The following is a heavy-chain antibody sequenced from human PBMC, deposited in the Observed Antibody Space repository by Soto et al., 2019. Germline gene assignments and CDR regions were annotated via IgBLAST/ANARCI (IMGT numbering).Heavy chain of an antibody. V-gene: IGHV3-30-3*01. J-gene: IGHJ3*02. CDR3: ARDGGATTDDGFDI. D-gene: IGHD1-26*01. CDR2: ISYDGSNK. CDR1: GFTFSSYT. Sequence: QVQLVESGGGVVQPGRSLRLSCAASGFTFSSYTMHWVRQAPGKGLEWVAVISYDGSNKYYADSVKGRFTISRDNSKNTLYLQMNSLRAEATAVYYCARDGGATTDDGFDIWGQGTTVTVSS.